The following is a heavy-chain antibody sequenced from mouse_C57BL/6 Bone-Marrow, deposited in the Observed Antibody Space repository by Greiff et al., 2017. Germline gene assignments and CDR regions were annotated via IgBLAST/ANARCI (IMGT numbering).Heavy chain of an antibody. CDR2: IYPGGGYT. Sequence: QVQLKESGAELVRPGTSVKMSCKASGYTFTNYWIGWAKQRPGHGLEWIGDIYPGGGYTNYNEKFKGKATLTADKSSSTAYMQFSSLTSEDSAIYYCAGYGSSSYAMDYWGQGTSVTVSS. CDR3: AGYGSSSYAMDY. J-gene: IGHJ4*01. D-gene: IGHD1-1*01. V-gene: IGHV1-63*01. CDR1: GYTFTNYW.